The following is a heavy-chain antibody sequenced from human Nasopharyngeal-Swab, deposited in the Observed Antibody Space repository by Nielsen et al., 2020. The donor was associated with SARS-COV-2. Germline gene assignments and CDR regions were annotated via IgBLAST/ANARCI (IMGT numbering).Heavy chain of an antibody. CDR3: ARGPYDFWSDLTGPDY. CDR2: INPNSGGT. J-gene: IGHJ4*02. Sequence: ASVKVSCKASGYTFTGYYMHWVRQAPGQGLEWMGRINPNSGGTNYAQKFQGRVTMTRDTSISTAYMELSRLRSDDTAVYYCARGPYDFWSDLTGPDYWGQGTLATVSS. D-gene: IGHD3-3*01. V-gene: IGHV1-2*06. CDR1: GYTFTGYY.